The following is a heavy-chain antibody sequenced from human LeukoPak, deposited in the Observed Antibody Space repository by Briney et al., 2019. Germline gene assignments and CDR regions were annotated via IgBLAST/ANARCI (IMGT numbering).Heavy chain of an antibody. V-gene: IGHV4-59*01. CDR3: ARGHSPGGDY. Sequence: PXXTLSLTCTVXGGSISSYYWSWIRQPPGKGLEWIGYIYYSGSTNYNPSLKSRVTISVDTSKNQFSLKLSSVTAADTAVYYCARGHSPGGDYWGQGTLVTVSS. D-gene: IGHD3-16*01. CDR2: IYYSGST. J-gene: IGHJ4*02. CDR1: GGSISSYY.